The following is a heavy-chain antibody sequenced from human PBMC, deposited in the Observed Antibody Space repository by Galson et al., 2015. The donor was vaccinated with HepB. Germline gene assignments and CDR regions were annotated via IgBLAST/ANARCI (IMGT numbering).Heavy chain of an antibody. Sequence: SLRLSCAASGFTFSNAWMSWVRQAPGKGLEWVGRIKSKTDGGTTDYAAPVKGRFTISRDDSKNTLYLQMSSLKTEDTAVYYCTTDIVVVEGWFDPWGQGTLVTVSS. J-gene: IGHJ5*02. V-gene: IGHV3-15*01. CDR1: GFTFSNAW. D-gene: IGHD2-15*01. CDR2: IKSKTDGGTT. CDR3: TTDIVVVEGWFDP.